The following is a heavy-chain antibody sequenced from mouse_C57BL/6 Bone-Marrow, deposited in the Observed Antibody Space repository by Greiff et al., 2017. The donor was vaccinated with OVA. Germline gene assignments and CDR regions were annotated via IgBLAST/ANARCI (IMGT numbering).Heavy chain of an antibody. D-gene: IGHD2-2*01. CDR3: ARQVVGSTMVTTGFAY. CDR2: IDPSASYT. CDR1: GYTFTSYW. V-gene: IGHV1-59*01. Sequence: QVQLQQPGAELVRPGTSVKLSCKASGYTFTSYWMHWVKQRPGQGLEWIGVIDPSASYTNYNQKFKGKATLTVDTSSSTAYMQISSLTSEDSAVYSCARQVVGSTMVTTGFAYWGQGTLVTVSA. J-gene: IGHJ3*01.